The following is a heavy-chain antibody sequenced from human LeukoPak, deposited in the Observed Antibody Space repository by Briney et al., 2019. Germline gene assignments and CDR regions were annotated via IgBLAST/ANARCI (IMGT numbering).Heavy chain of an antibody. J-gene: IGHJ4*02. D-gene: IGHD6-19*01. V-gene: IGHV4-34*01. CDR1: GGSFSGYY. CDR3: ARRESGWSYYFDY. CDR2: INHSGST. Sequence: SETLSLTCAVYGGSFSGYYWSWIRQPPGKGQEWIGEINHSGSTNYNPSLKSRVTISVDTSKNQFSLKLSSETAADTAVYYCARRESGWSYYFDYWGQGTLVTVSS.